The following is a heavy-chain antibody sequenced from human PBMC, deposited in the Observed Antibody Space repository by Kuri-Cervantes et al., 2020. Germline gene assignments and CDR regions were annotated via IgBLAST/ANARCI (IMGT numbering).Heavy chain of an antibody. CDR1: GGSVSSGSYY. Sequence: SETLSLTCTVSGGSVSSGSYYWSWIRQPPGKGLEWIGSIYHSGSTYYNPSLKSRVTISVDTSKNQFSLKLTSVTTADTALYYCARRFYSSGWPVFDFWGQGSLVTVSS. V-gene: IGHV4-39*07. J-gene: IGHJ4*02. CDR3: ARRFYSSGWPVFDF. D-gene: IGHD6-19*01. CDR2: IYHSGST.